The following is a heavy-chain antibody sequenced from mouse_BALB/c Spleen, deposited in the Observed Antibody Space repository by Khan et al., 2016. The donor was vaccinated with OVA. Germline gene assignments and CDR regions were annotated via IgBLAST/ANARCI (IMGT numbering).Heavy chain of an antibody. Sequence: VQLQESGPGLVAPSQSLSITCTISGFSLTNYGVHWVRQPPGKGLEWLVVIWSDGSTTYNSALKSRLTISKDNSKRQVFLKMNSLQTDDTGMYFCARQPYYHYNIMDYWGQGTSVTVSS. CDR2: IWSDGST. CDR3: ARQPYYHYNIMDY. D-gene: IGHD2-10*01. CDR1: GFSLTNYG. V-gene: IGHV2-6-1*01. J-gene: IGHJ4*01.